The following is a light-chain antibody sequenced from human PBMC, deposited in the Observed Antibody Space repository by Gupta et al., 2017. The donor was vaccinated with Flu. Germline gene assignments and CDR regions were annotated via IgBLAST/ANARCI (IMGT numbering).Light chain of an antibody. V-gene: IGKV3-15*01. Sequence: TPSPATLSASPGDTVALSCRATQSVTRNVAWYQQRPGQAPRLLIFGTSTRATDIPVRFTGSGSGTEFTLTISSLQSEDFALYYCHQDDHWPDTFGQGTKLEIK. CDR3: HQDDHWPDT. CDR1: QSVTRN. CDR2: GTS. J-gene: IGKJ2*01.